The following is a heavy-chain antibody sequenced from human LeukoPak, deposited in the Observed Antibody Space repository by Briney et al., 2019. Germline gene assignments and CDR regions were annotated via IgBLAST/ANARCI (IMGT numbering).Heavy chain of an antibody. CDR2: MNPNSGNT. D-gene: IGHD1-26*01. CDR1: GYTFTSYD. CDR3: ARHREDSSIVGAPGVFDY. J-gene: IGHJ4*02. V-gene: IGHV1-8*01. Sequence: ASVKVSCKASGYTFTSYDINWVRQATGQGLEWMGWMNPNSGNTGYAQKFQGRVTMTRNTSISTAYMELSSLRSEDTAVYYCARHREDSSIVGAPGVFDYWGQGTLVTVSS.